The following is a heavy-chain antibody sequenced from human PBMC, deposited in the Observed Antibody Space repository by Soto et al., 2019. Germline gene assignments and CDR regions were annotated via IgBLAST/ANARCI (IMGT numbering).Heavy chain of an antibody. J-gene: IGHJ2*01. V-gene: IGHV1-69*14. Sequence: QVQLVQSGAEVKKPGSSVKVSCKASGGTFSNYPISWVRQAPGQGLEWMGGIIPIFGTVNYAQKFQGRVPXTPDKSXXTAYMELSSLRSEDTAVYYCARGNHRWLQLWYFDLWGRGTLVTVSS. D-gene: IGHD5-12*01. CDR3: ARGNHRWLQLWYFDL. CDR1: GGTFSNYP. CDR2: IIPIFGTV.